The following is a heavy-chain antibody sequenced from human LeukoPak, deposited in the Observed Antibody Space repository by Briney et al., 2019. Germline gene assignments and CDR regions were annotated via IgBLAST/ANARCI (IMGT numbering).Heavy chain of an antibody. CDR2: ISGSASST. D-gene: IGHD2-8*01. V-gene: IGHV3-21*01. CDR1: GFTFSNYA. Sequence: GGSLRLSCAASGFTFSNYAMSWVRQAPGKGLEWVSAISGSASSTYYADSVKGRFTISRDNAKNSLYTQMNSLRAEDTAVYYCARRCTNGVCYSIVDYWGQGTLVTVSS. CDR3: ARRCTNGVCYSIVDY. J-gene: IGHJ4*02.